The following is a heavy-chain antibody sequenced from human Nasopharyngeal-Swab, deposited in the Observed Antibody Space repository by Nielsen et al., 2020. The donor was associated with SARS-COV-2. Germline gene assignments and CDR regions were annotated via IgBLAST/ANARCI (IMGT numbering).Heavy chain of an antibody. J-gene: IGHJ4*02. CDR1: GFTFSYYS. D-gene: IGHD6-13*01. CDR3: ARESQTPVIAAAGYFDY. CDR2: ISGSGSYI. Sequence: GESLKISCAASGFTFSYYSMSWVRQAPGKGLEWVSSISGSGSYIYYADSVKGRFTISRDNSKNTLYLQMNSLRAEDTAVYYCARESQTPVIAAAGYFDYWGQGTLVTVSS. V-gene: IGHV3-21*01.